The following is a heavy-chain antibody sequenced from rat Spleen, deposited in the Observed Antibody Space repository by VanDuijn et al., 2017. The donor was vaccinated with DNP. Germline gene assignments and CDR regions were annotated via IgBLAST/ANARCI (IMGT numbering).Heavy chain of an antibody. J-gene: IGHJ3*01. CDR3: ARGTYGFAY. Sequence: EIQLQESGPGLVKPSQSLSLTCSVTGYSITSSYRWNWIRKFPGNKMEWIGHIGYSGSTTYNPSLKSRIAITRDTSKNQFFLQVNSVTTEDTATYYCARGTYGFAYWGQGTLVTVSS. V-gene: IGHV3-3*01. CDR2: IGYSGST. CDR1: GYSITSSYR. D-gene: IGHD2-1*01.